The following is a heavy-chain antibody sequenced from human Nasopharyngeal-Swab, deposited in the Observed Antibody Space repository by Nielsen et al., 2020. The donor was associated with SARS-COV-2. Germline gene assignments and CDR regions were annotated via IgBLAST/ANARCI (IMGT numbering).Heavy chain of an antibody. CDR3: ARERGRGGIWNYYYYYMDV. Sequence: SETLSLTCTVSGGSISSSSYYWGWIRQHPGKGLEWIGSIYYSGSTYYNPSLKSRVTISVDTSKNQFSLKLSYVTAADTAVYYCARERGRGGIWNYYYYYMDVWGKGTTVTVSS. V-gene: IGHV4-39*07. CDR1: GGSISSSSYY. J-gene: IGHJ6*03. D-gene: IGHD3-10*01. CDR2: IYYSGST.